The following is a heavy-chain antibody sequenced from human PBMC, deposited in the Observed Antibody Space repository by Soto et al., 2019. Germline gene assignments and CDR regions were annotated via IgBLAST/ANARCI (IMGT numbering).Heavy chain of an antibody. CDR2: IRWNGGRI. D-gene: IGHD1-1*01. Sequence: EVQLVESGGGLVKPGGSLRLSCAASGFDFEDYAMHWVRQGPGKGLEWVSSIRWNGGRIGYVDSVKGRFTVSRDNAKNSLYLQMDNLRAEDTALYYCAKVGENDGDPHLDYYYYGMDVWGQGTTVTVSS. CDR3: AKVGENDGDPHLDYYYYGMDV. V-gene: IGHV3-9*01. J-gene: IGHJ6*02. CDR1: GFDFEDYA.